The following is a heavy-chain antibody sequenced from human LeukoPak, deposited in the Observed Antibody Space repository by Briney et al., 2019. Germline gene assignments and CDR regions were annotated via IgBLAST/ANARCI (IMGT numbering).Heavy chain of an antibody. CDR3: ARLRYSYGYYFDY. V-gene: IGHV4-38-2*01. Sequence: SETLSLTCAVSGYSISSGYYWGWIRQPPGKGLEWIGGIYHSGSTYYNPSLKSRVTISVDTSKNQFSLKLSSVTAADTAVYYCARLRYSYGYYFDYWGQGTLVTVSS. CDR2: IYHSGST. J-gene: IGHJ4*02. CDR1: GYSISSGYY. D-gene: IGHD5-18*01.